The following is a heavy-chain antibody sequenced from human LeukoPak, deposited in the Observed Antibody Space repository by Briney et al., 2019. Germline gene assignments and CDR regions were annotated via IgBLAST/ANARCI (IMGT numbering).Heavy chain of an antibody. D-gene: IGHD2-15*01. CDR1: GYSFTGYY. V-gene: IGHV1-2*02. J-gene: IGHJ5*02. CDR3: ARVVVPATPDYNWFDP. CDR2: INPNSGGT. Sequence: ASVKVSCKASGYSFTGYYMHWVRQAPGQGLEWMGWINPNSGGTNYAQKFQGRVTMTRDTSISTAYMELRRLRSDDTAVYYCARVVVPATPDYNWFDPWGQGTLVTVSS.